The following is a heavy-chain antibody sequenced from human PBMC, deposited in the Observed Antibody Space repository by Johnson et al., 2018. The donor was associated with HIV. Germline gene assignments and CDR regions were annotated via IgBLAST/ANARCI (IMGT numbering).Heavy chain of an antibody. V-gene: IGHV3-66*01. CDR2: IYSGGST. CDR1: GFTVSSNY. D-gene: IGHD4-23*01. J-gene: IGHJ3*02. CDR3: AKDVSVVTPSGSFDI. Sequence: MQLVESGGGLVQPGGSLRLSCAASGFTVSSNYMSWVRQAPGKGLEWVSVIYSGGSTYYADSVKGRFTISRDNSKNTLYLRLNSLRPEDSAVYYCAKDVSVVTPSGSFDIWGQGTMVTVSS.